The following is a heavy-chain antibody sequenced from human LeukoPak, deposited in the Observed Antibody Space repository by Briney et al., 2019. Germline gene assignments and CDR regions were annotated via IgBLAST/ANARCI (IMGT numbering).Heavy chain of an antibody. CDR1: GGSISSYY. V-gene: IGHV4-59*08. CDR3: ASAISSWYYFDY. D-gene: IGHD6-13*01. CDR2: IYYSGST. J-gene: IGHJ4*02. Sequence: SEILSLTCTVSGGSISSYYWSWIRQPPGKGLEWIGYIYYSGSTNYNPSLKSRVTISVDTSKNQFSLKLNSVTAADTAVYYCASAISSWYYFDYWGQGTLVTVSS.